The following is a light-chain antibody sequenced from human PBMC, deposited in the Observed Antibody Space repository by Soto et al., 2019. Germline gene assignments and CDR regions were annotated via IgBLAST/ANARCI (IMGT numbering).Light chain of an antibody. J-gene: IGLJ1*01. CDR3: SSFAGSHYV. CDR1: SSDVGGYEY. CDR2: EVL. Sequence: QSALTQPPSASGSPGQSVTISCTGTSSDVGGYEYVSWYQQHPGKAPKLIIYEVLKRPSGVPDRFSGSKSANTASLTVSGLQAEDEADYYCSSFAGSHYVFGTGTK. V-gene: IGLV2-8*01.